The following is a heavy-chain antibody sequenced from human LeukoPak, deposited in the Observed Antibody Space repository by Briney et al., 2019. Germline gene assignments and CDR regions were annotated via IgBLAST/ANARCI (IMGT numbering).Heavy chain of an antibody. CDR2: INHSGST. Sequence: SETLSLTCAVYGGSFSGYYWSWIRQPPGKGLEWIGEINHSGSTNYNPSLKSRVTISVDTSKNQFSLKLSSVTAADTAIYYCARNVTSTSPPGGAFDLWGQGTTAIVSS. D-gene: IGHD4-23*01. V-gene: IGHV4-34*01. J-gene: IGHJ3*01. CDR3: ARNVTSTSPPGGAFDL. CDR1: GGSFSGYY.